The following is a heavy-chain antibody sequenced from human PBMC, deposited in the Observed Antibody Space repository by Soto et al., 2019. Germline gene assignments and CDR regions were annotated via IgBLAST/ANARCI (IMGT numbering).Heavy chain of an antibody. D-gene: IGHD2-2*01. J-gene: IGHJ6*02. Sequence: PSETLSLTCTVSGGSISSGDYYWSWIRQPPGKGLEWIGYIYYSGSTYYNPSLKSRVTISVDTSKNQFSLKLSSVTAADTAVYYCARDIVVVPAAAYYYYYGMDVWGQGTTVTVSS. V-gene: IGHV4-30-4*01. CDR3: ARDIVVVPAAAYYYYYGMDV. CDR1: GGSISSGDYY. CDR2: IYYSGST.